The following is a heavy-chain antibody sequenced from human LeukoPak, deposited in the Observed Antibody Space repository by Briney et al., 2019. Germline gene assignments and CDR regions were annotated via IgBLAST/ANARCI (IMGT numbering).Heavy chain of an antibody. CDR2: IIPIFGTP. Sequence: SVKVSCKTSGDTFSNYALSWVRQAPGQGLEWMGGIIPIFGTPNYAQKFQGRVTITADEITSTAYMELSSLRAEDTAVYYCARERYYDSTGHSPSKYFDSWGQGSLVTVSS. D-gene: IGHD3-22*01. CDR3: ARERYYDSTGHSPSKYFDS. V-gene: IGHV1-69*13. CDR1: GDTFSNYA. J-gene: IGHJ4*02.